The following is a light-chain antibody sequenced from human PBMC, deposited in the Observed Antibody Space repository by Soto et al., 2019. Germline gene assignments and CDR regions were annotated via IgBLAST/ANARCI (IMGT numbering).Light chain of an antibody. V-gene: IGKV1-5*01. CDR2: DAS. CDR3: QQYNSYP. Sequence: DIQMTQSPSTLSASVGDRVTITCRASQSISSWLAWYQQKPGKAPKLLIYDASSLESGVPSRFSGSGSGTEFTLTISSLQPDDFATYYCQQYNSYPFGQGNKVEIK. J-gene: IGKJ1*01. CDR1: QSISSW.